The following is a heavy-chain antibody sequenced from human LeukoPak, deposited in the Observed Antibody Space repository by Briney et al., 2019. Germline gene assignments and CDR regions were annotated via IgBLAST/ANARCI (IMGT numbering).Heavy chain of an antibody. CDR3: ARAIHYYYDSSGYYY. J-gene: IGHJ4*02. V-gene: IGHV4-38-2*02. CDR1: GYSISSGYY. Sequence: SETLSLTCTVSGYSISSGYYWGWIRQPPGKGLEWIGSIYHSGSTYYNPSLKSRVTISVDTSKNQFSLKLSSVTAADTAVYYCARAIHYYYDSSGYYYWGQGTLVTVSS. D-gene: IGHD3-22*01. CDR2: IYHSGST.